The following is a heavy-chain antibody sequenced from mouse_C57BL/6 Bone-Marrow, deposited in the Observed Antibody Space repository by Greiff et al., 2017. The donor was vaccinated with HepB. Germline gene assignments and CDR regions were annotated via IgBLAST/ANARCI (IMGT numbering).Heavy chain of an antibody. CDR2: IDPNSGGT. CDR3: ARRDYGSSYYWYFDV. CDR1: GYTFTSYW. D-gene: IGHD1-1*01. J-gene: IGHJ1*03. Sequence: QVHVKQPGAELVKPGASVKLSCKASGYTFTSYWMHWVKQRPGRGLEWIGRIDPNSGGTKYNEKFKSKATLTVDKPSSTAYMQLSSLTSEDSAVYYCARRDYGSSYYWYFDVWGTGTTVTVSS. V-gene: IGHV1-72*01.